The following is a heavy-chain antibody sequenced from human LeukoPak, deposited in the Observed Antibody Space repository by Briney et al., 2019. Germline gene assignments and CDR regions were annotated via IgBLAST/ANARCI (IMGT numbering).Heavy chain of an antibody. CDR3: AKKGNYYDSSGYFDDAFDI. D-gene: IGHD3-22*01. Sequence: GGSLRLSCAASGFTFSSYGMHWVRQAPGKGLEWVAVIWYDGSNKHYADSVKGRFTISRDNSKNTLYLQMNSLRAEDTAVYYCAKKGNYYDSSGYFDDAFDIWGQGTMVTVSS. V-gene: IGHV3-33*06. CDR2: IWYDGSNK. J-gene: IGHJ3*02. CDR1: GFTFSSYG.